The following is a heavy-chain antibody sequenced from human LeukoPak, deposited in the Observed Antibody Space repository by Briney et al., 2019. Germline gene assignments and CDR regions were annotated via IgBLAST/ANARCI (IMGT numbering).Heavy chain of an antibody. CDR3: ARGLRFLEWFETHGFDY. CDR2: ISAYNGNT. J-gene: IGHJ4*02. Sequence: GASVKVSCKASGYRFTSFGISWVRQAPGQGLEWMGWISAYNGNTNYAQKLQGRVTMTTDTSTSTAYMELRSLRSDDTAVYYCARGLRFLEWFETHGFDYWGQGTLVTVSS. D-gene: IGHD3-3*01. V-gene: IGHV1-18*01. CDR1: GYRFTSFG.